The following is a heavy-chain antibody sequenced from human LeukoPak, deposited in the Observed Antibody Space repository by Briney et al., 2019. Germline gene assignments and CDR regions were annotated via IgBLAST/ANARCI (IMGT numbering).Heavy chain of an antibody. CDR3: ARGPATRVYYGVY. CDR2: IGSDGDYI. D-gene: IGHD1-26*01. J-gene: IGHJ4*02. CDR1: GFTFNSYS. Sequence: GGSLRLSCAASGFTFNSYSLSWVRQAPGKGLEWVSSIGSDGDYIYYADSLKGRFTISRDNAKNSLYLQMNNLRAEDTAVYYCARGPATRVYYGVYGRQGTLVTVSS. V-gene: IGHV3-21*01.